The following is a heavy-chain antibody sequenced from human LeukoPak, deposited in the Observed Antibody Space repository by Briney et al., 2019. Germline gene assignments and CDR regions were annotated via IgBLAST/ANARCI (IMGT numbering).Heavy chain of an antibody. D-gene: IGHD6-19*01. V-gene: IGHV3-49*03. Sequence: SGGSLRLSCSASGFTFADFTMSWFRQSPGQGLEWVGFIRSKVYGGAPEHAASVAARFTISRDDSTSIAYLQMNSLQAEDTAVYYCARGSGRYVMVDWWGQGTLVTVSS. CDR2: IRSKVYGGAP. CDR1: GFTFADFT. J-gene: IGHJ4*02. CDR3: ARGSGRYVMVDW.